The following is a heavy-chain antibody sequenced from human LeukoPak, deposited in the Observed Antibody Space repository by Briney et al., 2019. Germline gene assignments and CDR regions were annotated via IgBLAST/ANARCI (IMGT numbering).Heavy chain of an antibody. Sequence: GGSLRLSCAASGFTFSSYEVNWVRQAPGKGLEWVSYIDTSGSTTYYAESVKGRFTISRDNAKNSLYLQMNSLRAEDTAVYYCAREGWELLFDFDYWGQGTLVTVSS. J-gene: IGHJ4*02. CDR1: GFTFSSYE. CDR3: AREGWELLFDFDY. V-gene: IGHV3-48*03. CDR2: IDTSGSTT. D-gene: IGHD1-26*01.